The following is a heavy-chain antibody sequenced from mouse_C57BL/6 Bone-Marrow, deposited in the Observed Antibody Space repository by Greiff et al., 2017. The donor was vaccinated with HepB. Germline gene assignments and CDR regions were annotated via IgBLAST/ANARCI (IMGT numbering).Heavy chain of an antibody. J-gene: IGHJ4*01. CDR3: ARDDSSGDDAMDY. CDR1: GYTFTDYY. Sequence: EVQLQQSGPELVKPGASVKISCKASGYTFTDYYMNWVKQSHGQSLEWIGDINPNNGGTSYNQKFKGKATLTVDKSSSTAYMELRSLTSEDSAVYYCARDDSSGDDAMDYWGQGTSVTVSS. CDR2: INPNNGGT. V-gene: IGHV1-26*01. D-gene: IGHD3-2*02.